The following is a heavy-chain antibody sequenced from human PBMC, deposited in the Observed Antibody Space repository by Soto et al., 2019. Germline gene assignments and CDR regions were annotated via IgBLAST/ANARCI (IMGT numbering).Heavy chain of an antibody. J-gene: IGHJ4*02. CDR1: GFTFRNQD. Sequence: EVQLLESGGGLVQPGGSLRLTCVGSGFTFRNQDMRWVRQAPGKGLEWVSGISGRGGVTYYADSVKGRFTISRDNSKNPLYLQMNNLRANDTAVYYCPKDRQSRSYYESAGHYNDWGQGTLVTVSS. V-gene: IGHV3-23*01. CDR2: ISGRGGVT. CDR3: PKDRQSRSYYESAGHYND. D-gene: IGHD3-22*01.